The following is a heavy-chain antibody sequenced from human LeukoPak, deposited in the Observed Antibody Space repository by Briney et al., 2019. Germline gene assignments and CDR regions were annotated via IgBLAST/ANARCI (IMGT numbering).Heavy chain of an antibody. CDR2: TNHSGSA. CDR1: GGSFSGYY. J-gene: IGHJ3*02. CDR3: ARARRLTRRDAFDI. D-gene: IGHD6-19*01. V-gene: IGHV4-34*01. Sequence: SETLSLTCAIYGGSFSGYYWSWIRQPPGKGLEWIGDTNHSGSANYNPSLKSRVTISVDTSKNQFSLKLSSVTAADTAVYYCARARRLTRRDAFDIWGQGTMVTVSS.